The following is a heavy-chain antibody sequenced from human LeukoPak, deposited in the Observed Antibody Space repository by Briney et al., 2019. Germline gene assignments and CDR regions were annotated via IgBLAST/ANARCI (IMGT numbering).Heavy chain of an antibody. CDR2: INTNTGNP. CDR3: ARDGAVAGSIEDY. CDR1: GYTFTSYY. J-gene: IGHJ4*02. D-gene: IGHD6-19*01. Sequence: GASVKVSCNASGYTFTSYYMHWVRQAPGQGLEWMGWINTNTGNPTYAQGFTGRFVFSLDTSVSTAYLQISSLKAEDTAVYYCARDGAVAGSIEDYWGQGTLVTVSS. V-gene: IGHV7-4-1*02.